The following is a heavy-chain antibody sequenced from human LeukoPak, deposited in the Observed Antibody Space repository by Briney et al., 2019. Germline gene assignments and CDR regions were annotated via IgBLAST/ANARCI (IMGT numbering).Heavy chain of an antibody. J-gene: IGHJ4*02. D-gene: IGHD3-10*01. V-gene: IGHV3-23*01. CDR2: ISGSSVAT. Sequence: GGSLRLSCAGSGFTFSSYAMGWVRQAPGKGLEWVSTISGSSVATYYADSVKGRFAISRDSSKHTLSLQMNSLRPEDTAVYYCAKDRGYGSGSYSGMYYFDYWGQGTLVTVSS. CDR3: AKDRGYGSGSYSGMYYFDY. CDR1: GFTFSSYA.